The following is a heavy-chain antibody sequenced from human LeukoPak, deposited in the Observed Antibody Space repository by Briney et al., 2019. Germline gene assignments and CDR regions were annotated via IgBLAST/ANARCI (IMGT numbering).Heavy chain of an antibody. J-gene: IGHJ4*02. Sequence: GGSLRLSCTASGFTFGDYATSWIRQAPGKGLEWVGFIRSKAYGETADYAASVKGRFTISRDDSKAIAYLQMNSLKTEDTAVYHCTRDRGAYNLYDYWGQGTLVTVSS. D-gene: IGHD1-1*01. CDR3: TRDRGAYNLYDY. CDR1: GFTFGDYA. CDR2: IRSKAYGETA. V-gene: IGHV3-49*03.